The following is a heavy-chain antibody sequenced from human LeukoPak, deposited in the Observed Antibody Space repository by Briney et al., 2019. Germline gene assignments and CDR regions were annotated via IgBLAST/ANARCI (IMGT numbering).Heavy chain of an antibody. D-gene: IGHD5-12*01. CDR1: GYTFTSYD. J-gene: IGHJ6*02. CDR2: MNPNSGNT. CDR3: ARGYSGYEQIYYYYYYGMDV. V-gene: IGHV1-8*01. Sequence: ASVKVSCKASGYTFTSYDINWVRQATGQGLEWMGWMNPNSGNTGCAQKFQGRVTMTRNTSISTAYMELSSLRSEDTAVYYCARGYSGYEQIYYYYYYGMDVWGQGTTVTVSS.